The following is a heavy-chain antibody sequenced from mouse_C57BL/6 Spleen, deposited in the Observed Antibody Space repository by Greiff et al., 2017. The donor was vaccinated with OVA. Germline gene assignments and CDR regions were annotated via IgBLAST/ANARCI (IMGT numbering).Heavy chain of an antibody. J-gene: IGHJ3*01. D-gene: IGHD4-1*01. V-gene: IGHV1-82*01. Sequence: QVQLQQSGPELVKPGASVKISCKASGYAFSSSWMNWVKQRPGKGLEWIGRIYPGDGDTNYNGKFKGKATMTADKSSSTAYMQLSSLTSEDSAVYCCAREGTGTKPAWFAYWGQGTLVTVSA. CDR3: AREGTGTKPAWFAY. CDR2: IYPGDGDT. CDR1: GYAFSSSW.